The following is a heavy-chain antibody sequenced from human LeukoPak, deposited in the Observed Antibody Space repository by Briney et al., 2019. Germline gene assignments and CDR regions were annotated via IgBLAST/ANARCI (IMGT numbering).Heavy chain of an antibody. Sequence: GGSLRLSCAASGFTFSNYWMSWVRQAPGKGLEWVSSVPGSGGSTYYADSVKGRFTISRDNSKNTLSLQMISLRAEDTAVYYCATPYSSNWHSAFDSWGQGTLVTVSS. V-gene: IGHV3-23*01. J-gene: IGHJ4*02. D-gene: IGHD6-13*01. CDR1: GFTFSNYW. CDR3: ATPYSSNWHSAFDS. CDR2: VPGSGGST.